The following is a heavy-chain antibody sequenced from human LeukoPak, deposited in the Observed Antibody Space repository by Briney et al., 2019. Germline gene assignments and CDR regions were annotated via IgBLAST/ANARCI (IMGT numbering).Heavy chain of an antibody. CDR1: GFTFSTYS. J-gene: IGHJ4*02. CDR2: ISSSRTTI. CDR3: ARGEMGATGY. Sequence: GGSLRLSCAASGFTFSTYSMNWVRQVPGKGLEWVSYISSSRTTIYYANSVKGRFTISRDNAKNSLYLQMNSLRAEDTAVYYCARGEMGATGYWGQGTLVTVSS. D-gene: IGHD1-26*01. V-gene: IGHV3-48*01.